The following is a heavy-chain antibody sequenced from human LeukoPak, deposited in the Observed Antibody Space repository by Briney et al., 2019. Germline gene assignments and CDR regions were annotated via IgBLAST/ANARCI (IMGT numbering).Heavy chain of an antibody. CDR2: ISSSSSTI. CDR1: GFTFSTYS. V-gene: IGHV3-48*01. CDR3: ARDFTSSGERDY. Sequence: GGSLRLSCTASGFTFSTYSMNWVRQAPGKGLEWISYISSSSSTIYYADSVKGRFTISRDNPKNSLYLQMNSLRAEDTAIYYCARDFTSSGERDYWGQGTLVSVSS. D-gene: IGHD3-22*01. J-gene: IGHJ4*02.